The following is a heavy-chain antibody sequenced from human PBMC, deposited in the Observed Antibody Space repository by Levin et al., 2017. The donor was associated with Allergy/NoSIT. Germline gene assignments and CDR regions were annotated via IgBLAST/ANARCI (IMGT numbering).Heavy chain of an antibody. D-gene: IGHD1-1*01. CDR1: GFTFSNAW. CDR2: IKSKTDGGTT. CDR3: TTDLEPDDYYYGMDG. V-gene: IGHV3-15*01. Sequence: GESLKISCAASGFTFSNAWMSWVRQAPGKGLEWVGRIKSKTDGGTTDYAAPVKGRFTISRDDSKNTLYLQMNSLKTEDTAVYYCTTDLEPDDYYYGMDGWGQGTTVTVSS. J-gene: IGHJ6*02.